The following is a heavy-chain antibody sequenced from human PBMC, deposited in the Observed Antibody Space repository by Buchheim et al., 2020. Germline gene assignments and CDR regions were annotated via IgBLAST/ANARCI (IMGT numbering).Heavy chain of an antibody. CDR1: GFTFNNDA. CDR2: ISYDGANK. Sequence: VQVVESGGGVVQPGRSLRLSCTASGFTFNNDALHWVRQAPGKGLEWVALISYDGANKYYAESVKGRFTISRDNSKNTVSLQMDSLTTEDSAVYYCSRGGGLVLAYAMDVWGQGTT. J-gene: IGHJ6*02. V-gene: IGHV3-30-3*01. D-gene: IGHD2-15*01. CDR3: SRGGGLVLAYAMDV.